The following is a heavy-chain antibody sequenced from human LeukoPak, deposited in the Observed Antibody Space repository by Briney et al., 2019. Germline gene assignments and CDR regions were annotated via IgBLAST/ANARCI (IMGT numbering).Heavy chain of an antibody. CDR3: ARGRDYVWGTYHGAFDI. CDR1: GYTFTGYY. V-gene: IGHV1-2*02. Sequence: ASLKVSCKASGYTFTGYYMHWVRQAPGQGLEWMGWINPNSGGTNYAQKFQGRVTMTRDTSISTAYMELSRLRSDDTAVYYCARGRDYVWGTYHGAFDIWGQGTMVTVSS. CDR2: INPNSGGT. J-gene: IGHJ3*02. D-gene: IGHD3-16*01.